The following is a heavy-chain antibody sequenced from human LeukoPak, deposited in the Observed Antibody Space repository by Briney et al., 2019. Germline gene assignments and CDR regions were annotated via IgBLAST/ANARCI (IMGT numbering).Heavy chain of an antibody. Sequence: PGGSLRLSCAASGFTFSRFWMHWVRQPPGKGLVWVSRIDTDGTTTTYADSVKGRFTISRDNAKHTVYLQINSLRAEDTAVYYCATLNRFGNAYWGQGVLVTVSS. V-gene: IGHV3-74*01. CDR3: ATLNRFGNAY. D-gene: IGHD4-23*01. CDR1: GFTFSRFW. CDR2: IDTDGTTT. J-gene: IGHJ4*02.